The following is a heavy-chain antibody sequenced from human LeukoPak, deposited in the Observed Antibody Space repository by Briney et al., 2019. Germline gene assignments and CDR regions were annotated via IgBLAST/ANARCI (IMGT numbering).Heavy chain of an antibody. CDR1: GFTLNSYS. Sequence: PGGSLRLSCVVSGFTLNSYSMTWVRQAPGKGLEWVSYFGWSGTTILYADSVRGRFTVSRDSAKNSLYLQMNSLRDEDSALYYCARDSGSGWSNDYWGQGTLVTVSS. CDR3: ARDSGSGWSNDY. J-gene: IGHJ4*02. CDR2: FGWSGTTI. D-gene: IGHD6-19*01. V-gene: IGHV3-48*02.